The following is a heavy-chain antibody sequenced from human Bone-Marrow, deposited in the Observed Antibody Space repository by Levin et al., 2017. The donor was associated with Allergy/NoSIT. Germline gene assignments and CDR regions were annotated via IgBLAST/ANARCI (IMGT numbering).Heavy chain of an antibody. CDR1: GYAFIGYG. J-gene: IGHJ4*02. V-gene: IGHV1-18*01. Sequence: RASVKVSCKASGYAFIGYGISWARQAPGQGLEWMGYISPYNGDTNYAQKFEGRVTMTTDTSTSTAYMELRSLTPDDTAVYYCTRDRGYEPDTFDYWGQGTLVTVSS. CDR3: TRDRGYEPDTFDY. D-gene: IGHD3-22*01. CDR2: ISPYNGDT.